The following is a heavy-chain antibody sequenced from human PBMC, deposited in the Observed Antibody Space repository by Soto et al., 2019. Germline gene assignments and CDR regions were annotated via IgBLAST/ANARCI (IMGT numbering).Heavy chain of an antibody. CDR2: INAGNGNT. Sequence: ASVKVSCKASGYTFTSYGISWVRQAPGQGLEWMGWINAGNGNTKYSQKFQGRVTITRDTSASTAYMELSSLRSEDTAVYYCARVGPEYDFWSGYYREYYMDVWGKGTTVTGSS. D-gene: IGHD3-3*01. CDR1: GYTFTSYG. CDR3: ARVGPEYDFWSGYYREYYMDV. J-gene: IGHJ6*03. V-gene: IGHV1-3*01.